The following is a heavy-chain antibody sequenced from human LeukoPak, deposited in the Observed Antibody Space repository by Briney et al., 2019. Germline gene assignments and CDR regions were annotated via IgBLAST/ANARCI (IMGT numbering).Heavy chain of an antibody. CDR3: ARGGDHGDPAGSDY. CDR2: IIPVFTIK. CDR1: GGTLTNYA. V-gene: IGHV1-69*17. D-gene: IGHD4-17*01. J-gene: IGHJ4*02. Sequence: ASVTVSCKASGGTLTNYANNWVRQAPGQGLQWMAGIIPVFTIKNYPPKVQGRVTLTADKSTNTAYMELNSLTSGDTAVYYCARGGDHGDPAGSDYWGQGTLVTVSS.